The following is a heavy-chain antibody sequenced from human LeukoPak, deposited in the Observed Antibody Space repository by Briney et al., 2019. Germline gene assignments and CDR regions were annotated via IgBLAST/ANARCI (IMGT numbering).Heavy chain of an antibody. CDR2: ISSSSSYI. CDR3: AGRDGYNSPEYYFDY. Sequence: AGSLRLSCAASGFTFSSYSMNWVRQAPGTGLDWVSSISSSSSYIYYADSVKGRFTISRDNAKNSLYLQMNSLRAEDTAVYYCAGRDGYNSPEYYFDYWGQGTLVTVSS. CDR1: GFTFSSYS. D-gene: IGHD5-24*01. J-gene: IGHJ4*02. V-gene: IGHV3-21*01.